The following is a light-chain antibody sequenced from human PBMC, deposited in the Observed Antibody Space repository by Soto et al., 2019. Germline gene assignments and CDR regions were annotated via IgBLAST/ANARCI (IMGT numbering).Light chain of an antibody. Sequence: EIVLTQSSGTLSLSPGASATLYCRGSQSVTSTSFAWYQQKPGQAPRLLIYNTSNRAGGIPARFSGSGSGTDFTLTIDRLEPEDFAVYYCQQYSYSLWTFGQGTKVDIK. CDR2: NTS. CDR3: QQYSYSLWT. J-gene: IGKJ1*01. V-gene: IGKV3-20*01. CDR1: QSVTSTS.